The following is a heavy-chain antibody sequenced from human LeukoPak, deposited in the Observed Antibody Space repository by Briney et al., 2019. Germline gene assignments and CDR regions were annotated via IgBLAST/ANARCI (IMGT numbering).Heavy chain of an antibody. V-gene: IGHV1-69*05. CDR2: IIPIFGTA. Sequence: ASVKVSCKASGYTFTSYGISWVRQAPGQGLEWMGGIIPIFGTANYAQKFQGRVTMTRDTSTSTVYMELSSLRSEDTAVYYCAKGPSITMIRGGQWYYYMDVWGKGTTVTISS. J-gene: IGHJ6*03. CDR1: GYTFTSYG. D-gene: IGHD3-10*01. CDR3: AKGPSITMIRGGQWYYYMDV.